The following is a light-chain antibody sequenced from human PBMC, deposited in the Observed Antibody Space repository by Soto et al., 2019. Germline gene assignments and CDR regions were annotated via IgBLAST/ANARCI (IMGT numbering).Light chain of an antibody. V-gene: IGKV3-15*01. CDR1: QSVTSSY. Sequence: EIVLTQSPGTLSLSPGERATLSCRASQSVTSSYLAWYQQKPGQAPRLLIYGASTRATGIPARFSGSGSGTDFTLTISSLQSEDFAVYYCQQYNNWPWKFGQGTKVDIK. CDR3: QQYNNWPWK. J-gene: IGKJ1*01. CDR2: GAS.